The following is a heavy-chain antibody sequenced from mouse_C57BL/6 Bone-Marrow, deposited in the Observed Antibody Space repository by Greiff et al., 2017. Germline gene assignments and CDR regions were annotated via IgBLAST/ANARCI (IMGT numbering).Heavy chain of an antibody. Sequence: EVQLLQSGAELVRPGASVKLSCTASGFNIKDDYMHWVKPRPEQGLEWIGWIDPENGATEYASKFQGMATITADTSSNTAYLQLNSLASEDTAVYYCTAVVHYWGRGTTLTVSS. CDR2: IDPENGAT. CDR3: TAVVHY. CDR1: GFNIKDDY. D-gene: IGHD1-1*01. J-gene: IGHJ2*01. V-gene: IGHV14-4*01.